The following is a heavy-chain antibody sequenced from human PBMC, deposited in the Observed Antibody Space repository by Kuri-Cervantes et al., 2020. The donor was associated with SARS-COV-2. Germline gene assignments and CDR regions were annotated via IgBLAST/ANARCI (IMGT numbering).Heavy chain of an antibody. V-gene: IGHV4-59*01. CDR3: ARDGSSFDYPSSLYYYMDV. J-gene: IGHJ6*03. CDR1: GGSISSYY. CDR2: IYYSGST. Sequence: SETLSLTCTVSGGSISSYYWSWIRQPPGKGLEWIGYIYYSGSTNYNPSLKSRVTITVDTSKNQFSLKLSSVTAADTAVYYCARDGSSFDYPSSLYYYMDVWGKGTTVTVSS. D-gene: IGHD4-11*01.